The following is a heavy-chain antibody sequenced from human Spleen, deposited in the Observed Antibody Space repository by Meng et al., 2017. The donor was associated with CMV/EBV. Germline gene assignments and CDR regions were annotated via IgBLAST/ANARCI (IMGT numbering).Heavy chain of an antibody. V-gene: IGHV4-34*01. CDR3: ARGVRGRWLRFDP. J-gene: IGHJ5*02. CDR1: GGAFSDYY. Sequence: CAVYGGAFSDYYWNWIRQPPGKGLEWIGEISHSGNTNYNPSLKSRITISVDASKNEFSLKLNSVTTADTAVYYCARGVRGRWLRFDPWGQGTLVTVSS. D-gene: IGHD1-26*01. CDR2: ISHSGNT.